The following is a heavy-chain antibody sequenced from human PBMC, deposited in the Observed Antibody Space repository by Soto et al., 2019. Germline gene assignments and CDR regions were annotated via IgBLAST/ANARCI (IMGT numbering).Heavy chain of an antibody. J-gene: IGHJ5*02. V-gene: IGHV1-69*01. CDR3: ARDSTRYDFWSGYYNWFDP. Sequence: QVQLVQSGAEVKKPGSSVKVSCKASGGTFSSYAISWVRQAPGQGLEWMGGIIPIFGTANYAQKFQGRVTITADESTSTAFMDLSSLRSEDTAVYYCARDSTRYDFWSGYYNWFDPWGQGTLVTVSS. CDR1: GGTFSSYA. D-gene: IGHD3-3*01. CDR2: IIPIFGTA.